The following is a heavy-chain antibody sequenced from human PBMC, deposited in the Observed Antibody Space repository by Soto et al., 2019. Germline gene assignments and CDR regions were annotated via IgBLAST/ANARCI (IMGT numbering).Heavy chain of an antibody. D-gene: IGHD5-12*01. CDR3: ARLRGTAWLRFARPGWFDP. CDR2: IYYSGST. Sequence: QVQLQESGPGLVKPSETLSLTCTVSGGFISSYYWSWIRQPPGKGLEWIGYIYYSGSTNYNPSLKSRVTISVDTSKNKFSLKLSSVTAAHTAVYYCARLRGTAWLRFARPGWFDPWGQGTLVTVSS. CDR1: GGFISSYY. J-gene: IGHJ5*02. V-gene: IGHV4-59*08.